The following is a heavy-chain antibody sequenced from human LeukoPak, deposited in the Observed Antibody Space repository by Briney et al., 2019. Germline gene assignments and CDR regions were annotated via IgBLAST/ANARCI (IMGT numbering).Heavy chain of an antibody. Sequence: ASVKVSCTASGYTFTSYGIAWVRQAPGQGLEWMGWISAYNGNTNYAQKLQGRVTMTTDTSTSTAYMELRSLRSDDTAVYYCARDLGDYGDYVSDYWGQGTLVTVSS. CDR2: ISAYNGNT. D-gene: IGHD4-17*01. CDR1: GYTFTSYG. J-gene: IGHJ4*02. V-gene: IGHV1-18*01. CDR3: ARDLGDYGDYVSDY.